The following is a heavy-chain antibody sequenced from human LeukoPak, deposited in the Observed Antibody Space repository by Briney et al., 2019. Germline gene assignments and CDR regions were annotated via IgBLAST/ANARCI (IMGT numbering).Heavy chain of an antibody. Sequence: GGSLRLSCAASGFTFRSYSFDWVRQAPGKGLEWVSYIDTRSETTYYAHSVRGRFTISRDNAKNSLHLQMDSLRAEDTAVYCCARDYTGGLYPFDYWGQGTLVTVSS. CDR1: GFTFRSYS. CDR3: ARDYTGGLYPFDY. J-gene: IGHJ4*02. CDR2: IDTRSETT. V-gene: IGHV3-48*01. D-gene: IGHD2-8*01.